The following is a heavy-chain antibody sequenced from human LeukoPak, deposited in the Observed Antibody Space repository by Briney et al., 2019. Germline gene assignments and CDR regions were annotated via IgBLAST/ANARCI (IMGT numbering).Heavy chain of an antibody. Sequence: GGSLRLSCAASGFTFSSYAMSWVRQAPGKGLEWVSAISGSGVTTYYADSVKGRFTISRDNSKNTLYLQINGLRADDTAVYYCAKSMSTVTTSPFWGQGTLVTVSS. J-gene: IGHJ4*02. CDR2: ISGSGVTT. CDR3: AKSMSTVTTSPF. D-gene: IGHD4-17*01. CDR1: GFTFSSYA. V-gene: IGHV3-23*01.